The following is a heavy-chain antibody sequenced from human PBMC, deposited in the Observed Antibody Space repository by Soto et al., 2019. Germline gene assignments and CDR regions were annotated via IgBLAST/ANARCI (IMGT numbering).Heavy chain of an antibody. CDR1: GYTFTSYA. CDR3: ARLQEAYGSGSSYQDYYYYGMDV. Sequence: GASVKVSCKASGYTFTSYAMHWVRQAPGQRLEWMGWINAGNGNTKYSQKFQGRVTITRDTSASTAYMELSSLRSEDTAVYYCARLQEAYGSGSSYQDYYYYGMDVWGQGTTVTVSS. J-gene: IGHJ6*02. D-gene: IGHD3-10*01. CDR2: INAGNGNT. V-gene: IGHV1-3*01.